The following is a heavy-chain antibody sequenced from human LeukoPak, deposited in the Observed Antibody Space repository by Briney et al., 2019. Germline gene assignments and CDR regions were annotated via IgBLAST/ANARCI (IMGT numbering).Heavy chain of an antibody. J-gene: IGHJ1*01. D-gene: IGHD2-2*01. V-gene: IGHV3-23*01. Sequence: GGSLRLSCAASGFTFSSYAMSWVRQAPGKGLEWVSGISGSGDTTYYADSVKGRFTISRDNSKNTLFLQMNSLRAEDTAVYYCAKGSGYCSSTSCEEYFQHWGQGTLVTVSS. CDR3: AKGSGYCSSTSCEEYFQH. CDR2: ISGSGDTT. CDR1: GFTFSSYA.